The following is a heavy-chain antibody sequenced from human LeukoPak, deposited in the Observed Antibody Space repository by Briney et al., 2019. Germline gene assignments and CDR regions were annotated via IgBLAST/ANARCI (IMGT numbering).Heavy chain of an antibody. V-gene: IGHV3-74*01. CDR3: ARGRQTSNWYYFDY. D-gene: IGHD6-13*01. CDR2: INTDGGIT. CDR1: GFTFSGYW. J-gene: IGHJ4*02. Sequence: PGGSLRLSCAASGFTFSGYWMHWVRQAPGKGLVWVSRINTDGGITTYADSVKGRFTISRDNAKNTLHLQMSSLRAGDTAVYYCARGRQTSNWYYFDYWGQGTLVTVSS.